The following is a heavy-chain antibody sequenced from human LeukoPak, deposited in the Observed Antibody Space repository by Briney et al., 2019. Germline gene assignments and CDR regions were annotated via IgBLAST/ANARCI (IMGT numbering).Heavy chain of an antibody. CDR2: INPSGGST. J-gene: IGHJ4*02. V-gene: IGHV1-46*01. Sequence: ASVKVSCKASGYTFTSYYMQWVRQAPGQGLEWMGIINPSGGSTSYAQTFQGRVTMTRDTSTSTVYLELSSLRSEDTAVYYCASVHSPYSGYDLFDYWGQGTLVTVSS. CDR3: ASVHSPYSGYDLFDY. CDR1: GYTFTSYY. D-gene: IGHD5-12*01.